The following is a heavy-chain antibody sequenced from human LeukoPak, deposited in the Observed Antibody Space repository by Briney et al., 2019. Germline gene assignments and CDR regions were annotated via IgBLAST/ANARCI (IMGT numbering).Heavy chain of an antibody. CDR3: AKDLRDIVLLDNIMT. J-gene: IGHJ5*02. V-gene: IGHV3-23*01. CDR2: ISGST. D-gene: IGHD2-8*02. Sequence: EGSLRLSCAASGFAFSNFAMSWVRQAPGKGLEWVSRISGSTYYADSVKGRFTISRDNSKNTLYLHMNSLRAEDTAIYYCAKDLRDIVLLDNIMTWGQGTLVTVSS. CDR1: GFAFSNFA.